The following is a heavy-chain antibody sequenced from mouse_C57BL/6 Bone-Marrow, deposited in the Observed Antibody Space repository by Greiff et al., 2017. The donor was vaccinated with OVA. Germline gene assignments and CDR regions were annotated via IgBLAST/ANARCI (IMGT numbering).Heavy chain of an antibody. CDR3: ARYQVVAPGFAY. J-gene: IGHJ3*01. Sequence: QVQLQQPGAELVKPGASVKLSCKASGYTFTSYWMHWVKQRPGQGLEWIGMIHPNSGSTNYNEKFKSKATLTVDKSSSTAYMQLSSLTSEDSAVYYCARYQVVAPGFAYWGQGTLVTVSA. V-gene: IGHV1-64*01. D-gene: IGHD1-1*01. CDR1: GYTFTSYW. CDR2: IHPNSGST.